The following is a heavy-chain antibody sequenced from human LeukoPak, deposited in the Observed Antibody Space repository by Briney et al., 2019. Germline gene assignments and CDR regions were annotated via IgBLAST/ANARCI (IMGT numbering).Heavy chain of an antibody. D-gene: IGHD2-21*02. J-gene: IGHJ4*02. CDR2: IIPIFGTA. V-gene: IGHV1-69*13. Sequence: ASVKVSCKASGYTFTSYYMHWVRQAPGQGLEWMGGIIPIFGTANYAQKFQGRVTITADESTSTAYMELSSLRSEDTAVYYCASPGLEVVTAKPTNFDYWGQGTLVTVSS. CDR3: ASPGLEVVTAKPTNFDY. CDR1: GYTFTSYY.